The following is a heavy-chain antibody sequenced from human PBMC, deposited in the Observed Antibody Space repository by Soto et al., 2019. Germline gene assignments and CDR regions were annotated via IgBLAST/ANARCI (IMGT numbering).Heavy chain of an antibody. CDR1: GGSISSYY. J-gene: IGHJ4*02. D-gene: IGHD6-19*01. V-gene: IGHV4-59*01. Sequence: QVQLQESGPGLVKPSETLSLTCTVSGGSISSYYWSWIRQPPGKGLEWIGYIYYSGSTNYNPSLKRRVAISVDTSKNQFSLKLCSVTAVDTAVYYCARGTGCSGWYGADYSGQGTLVTAFS. CDR3: ARGTGCSGWYGADY. CDR2: IYYSGST.